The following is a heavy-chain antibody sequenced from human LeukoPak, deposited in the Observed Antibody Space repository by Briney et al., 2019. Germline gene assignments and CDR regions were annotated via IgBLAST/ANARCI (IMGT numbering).Heavy chain of an antibody. CDR1: GGSISSSSYY. D-gene: IGHD6-13*01. J-gene: IGHJ4*02. CDR2: IYYSGST. V-gene: IGHV4-39*01. Sequence: VKPSETLSLTCTVPGGSISSSSYYWGWIRQPPGKGLEWIGSIYYSGSTYYNPSLKSRVTISVDTSKNQFSLKLSSVTAADTAVYYCARRWSSSWDPFDYWGQGTLVTVSS. CDR3: ARRWSSSWDPFDY.